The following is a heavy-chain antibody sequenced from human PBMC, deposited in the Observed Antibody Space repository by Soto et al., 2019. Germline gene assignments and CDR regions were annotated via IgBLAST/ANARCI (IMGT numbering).Heavy chain of an antibody. Sequence: FRCGCWTWPCKHQGKGLEWIGEINHSGNTNYNPSLKSRVTISVDKSKNQFSLKLSSVTAADTAVYYCASQGLPYFDWSPTPLYYMDVWGKGTTVTVSS. CDR2: INHSGNT. CDR3: ASQGLPYFDWSPTPLYYMDV. V-gene: IGHV4-34*01. J-gene: IGHJ6*03. D-gene: IGHD3-9*01. CDR1: FRCGC.